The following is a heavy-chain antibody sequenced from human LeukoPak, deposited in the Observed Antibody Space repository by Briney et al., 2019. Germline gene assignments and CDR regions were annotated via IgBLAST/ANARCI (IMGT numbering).Heavy chain of an antibody. J-gene: IGHJ4*02. D-gene: IGHD3-3*01. CDR2: INAGNGNT. CDR1: GYTFTSYA. Sequence: ASVKVSCKASGYTFTSYAMHWVRQAPGQRLEWMGWINAGNGNTKYSQKFQGRVTITRDTSASTAYMELSSLRPEDTAVYYCARVGYDFWSGYHYWPYFDYWGQGTLVTVSS. CDR3: ARVGYDFWSGYHYWPYFDY. V-gene: IGHV1-3*01.